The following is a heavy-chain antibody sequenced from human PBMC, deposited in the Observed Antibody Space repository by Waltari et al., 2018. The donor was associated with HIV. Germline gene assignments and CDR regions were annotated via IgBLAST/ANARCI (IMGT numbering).Heavy chain of an antibody. J-gene: IGHJ3*01. D-gene: IGHD2-8*02. Sequence: QMQLQESGPGLLKPSETLSLTCGVSGGSIGGYFWNWLRQPPGKGLEWMGSITYTGNTNYNPSLKSRVTISVDTSKNQFSLRLTSVTAADTAMFYCARASVTGGTTGLRRSFDLWDQGTLVTVSS. V-gene: IGHV4-59*01. CDR1: GGSIGGYF. CDR2: ITYTGNT. CDR3: ARASVTGGTTGLRRSFDL.